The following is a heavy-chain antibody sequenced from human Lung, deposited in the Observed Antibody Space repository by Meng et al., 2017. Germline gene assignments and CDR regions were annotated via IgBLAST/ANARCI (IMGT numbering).Heavy chain of an antibody. J-gene: IGHJ4*02. CDR1: ESHFPNYH. V-gene: IGHV1-2*06. Sequence: VQPVRSGAGWKKHGASGNVSVKPTESHFPNYHLHWVRLAPGQGLEWMGHIDPKSGDTRYAQKFQGRVTMTGDTSIGTAYMELTGLRSDDTALYYCARDEDISAAGKLFGDYWGQGTLVTVSS. D-gene: IGHD6-13*01. CDR2: IDPKSGDT. CDR3: ARDEDISAAGKLFGDY.